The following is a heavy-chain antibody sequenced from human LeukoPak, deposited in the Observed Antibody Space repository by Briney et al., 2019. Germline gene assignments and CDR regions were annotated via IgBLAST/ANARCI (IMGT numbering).Heavy chain of an antibody. V-gene: IGHV1-69*13. CDR1: GGTFSSYA. Sequence: SVKVSCKASGGTFSSYAISWVRQAPGQGLEWMGGIIPIFGTANYAQKFQGRVTITADESTSTAYMELSSLRSEDTAVYYCARSFTRYCSSTSCYVLRDRYYYMDVWGKGTTVTVSS. J-gene: IGHJ6*03. CDR2: IIPIFGTA. D-gene: IGHD2-2*01. CDR3: ARSFTRYCSSTSCYVLRDRYYYMDV.